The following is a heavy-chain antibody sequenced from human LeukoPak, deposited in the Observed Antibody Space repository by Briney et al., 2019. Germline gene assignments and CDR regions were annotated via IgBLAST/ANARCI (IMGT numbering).Heavy chain of an antibody. CDR1: GGSFSGYY. Sequence: SETLSLTCAVYGGSFSGYYWSWIRQPPGKGLEWIGESNHSGSTNYNPSLKSRVTISVDTSKNQFSLKLSSVTAADTAVYYCARDGGWPLNWFDPWGQGTLVTVSS. CDR2: SNHSGST. V-gene: IGHV4-34*01. D-gene: IGHD6-19*01. CDR3: ARDGGWPLNWFDP. J-gene: IGHJ5*02.